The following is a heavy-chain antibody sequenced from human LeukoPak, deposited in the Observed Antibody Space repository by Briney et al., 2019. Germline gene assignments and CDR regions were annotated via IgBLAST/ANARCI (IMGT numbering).Heavy chain of an antibody. V-gene: IGHV3-7*01. CDR2: IKREGSEK. Sequence: GGSLRLSCAASGFMFSNYWMTWVRQAPGKGVGWVANIKREGSEKHYVESVKGRLTISRDNAKNLLYLQMSSLRAEDTAVYYCARLPADDSVFDHWGQGTLVTVSS. CDR1: GFMFSNYW. D-gene: IGHD2-15*01. J-gene: IGHJ4*02. CDR3: ARLPADDSVFDH.